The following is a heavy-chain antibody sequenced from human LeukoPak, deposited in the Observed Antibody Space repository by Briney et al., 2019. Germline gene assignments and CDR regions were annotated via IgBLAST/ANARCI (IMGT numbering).Heavy chain of an antibody. CDR3: ARDISYPKSRDGYKNLDY. D-gene: IGHD5-24*01. Sequence: ASVKVSCKASGYTFTSYVISWVRQAPGQGLEWMGWISAYNGNTNYAQKLQGRVTMTTDTSTSTAYMELRSLRSDDTAVYYCARDISYPKSRDGYKNLDYWGQGTLVTVSS. V-gene: IGHV1-18*01. CDR2: ISAYNGNT. J-gene: IGHJ4*02. CDR1: GYTFTSYV.